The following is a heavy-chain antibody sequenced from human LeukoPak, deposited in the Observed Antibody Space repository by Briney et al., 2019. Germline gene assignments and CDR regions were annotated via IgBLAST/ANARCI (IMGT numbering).Heavy chain of an antibody. CDR1: SRSISSYY. Sequence: KPPETLSLTCTVSSRSISSYYGSWIRQPPGKGLEWIGYIYYSGNTNYNPSLKSRVTISVDTSKNQSSLKLSSVTAADTAVYYCARQRAYSYGPPRGFDSWGQGTLVTVSS. CDR2: IYYSGNT. V-gene: IGHV4-59*08. J-gene: IGHJ4*02. CDR3: ARQRAYSYGPPRGFDS. D-gene: IGHD5-18*01.